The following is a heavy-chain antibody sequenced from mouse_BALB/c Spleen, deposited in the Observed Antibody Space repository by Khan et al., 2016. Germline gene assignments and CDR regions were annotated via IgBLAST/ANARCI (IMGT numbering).Heavy chain of an antibody. D-gene: IGHD3-1*01. Sequence: VQLKKSGPELMKPGASVKISCKASGYSFTSYYMHWVKQSHGKSLEWIGYIDPFNGGTSYNQKFKGKATLTVDKSSSTAYMHLSSLTSEDSAVYYCASDARLFGSGYYFDYGGQGTTLTVSS. CDR3: ASDARLFGSGYYFDY. J-gene: IGHJ2*01. CDR2: IDPFNGGT. V-gene: IGHV1S135*01. CDR1: GYSFTSYY.